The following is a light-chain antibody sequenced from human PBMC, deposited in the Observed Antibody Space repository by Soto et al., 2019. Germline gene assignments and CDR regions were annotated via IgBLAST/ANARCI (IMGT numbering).Light chain of an antibody. CDR1: SSNIGAGFD. CDR2: GDT. V-gene: IGLV1-40*01. J-gene: IGLJ2*01. CDR3: QSFWL. Sequence: QSVLTQPLSVSGAPGQRVTISCNGSSSNIGAGFDVHWYQQFPGTAPKLLIYGDTIRPSGVPDRFSGSKSGTSASLAITGLQAEDEADYYCQSFWLFGGGTKLTVL.